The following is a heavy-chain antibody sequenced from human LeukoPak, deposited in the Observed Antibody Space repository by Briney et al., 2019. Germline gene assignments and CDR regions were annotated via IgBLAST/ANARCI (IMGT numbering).Heavy chain of an antibody. CDR2: ITKGGTT. CDR3: AKRTTSSSGFDY. J-gene: IGHJ4*02. Sequence: GGSLRLSCAASGFTFRNYAMSWVRQAPGKGLEWVSGITKGGTTYYADSVKGRFTISRDNSKNTLHLQIISPRTEDTALYHCAKRTTSSSGFDYWGQGTLVTVSS. V-gene: IGHV3-23*01. CDR1: GFTFRNYA. D-gene: IGHD2-2*01.